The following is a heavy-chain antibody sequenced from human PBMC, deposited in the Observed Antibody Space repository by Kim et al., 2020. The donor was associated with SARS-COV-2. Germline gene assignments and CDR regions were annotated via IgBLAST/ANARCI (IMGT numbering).Heavy chain of an antibody. V-gene: IGHV4-59*08. J-gene: IGHJ6*03. CDR3: ARQSPMYCSGGSCYSVWGNYMDV. CDR1: GGSISSYY. CDR2: IYYSGST. Sequence: SETLSLTCTVSGGSISSYYWSWIRQPPGKGLEWIGYIYYSGSTNYNPSLKSRVTISVDTSKNQFSLKLSSVTAADTAVYYCARQSPMYCSGGSCYSVWGNYMDVWGKGTTVTVSS. D-gene: IGHD2-15*01.